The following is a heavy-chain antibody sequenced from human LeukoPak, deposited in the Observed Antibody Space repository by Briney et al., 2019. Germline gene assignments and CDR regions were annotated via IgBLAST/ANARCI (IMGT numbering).Heavy chain of an antibody. J-gene: IGHJ5*02. CDR2: INWNGGST. D-gene: IGHD3-22*01. CDR1: GFTFDDYG. Sequence: GGSLRLSCAASGFTFDDYGMSWVRQAPGKGLEWVSGINWNGGSTGYADSVKGRFTISRDNAKNSLYLQMNSLRAEDTALYYCAREGYYDSSHWFDPWGQGTLVTVSS. CDR3: AREGYYDSSHWFDP. V-gene: IGHV3-20*04.